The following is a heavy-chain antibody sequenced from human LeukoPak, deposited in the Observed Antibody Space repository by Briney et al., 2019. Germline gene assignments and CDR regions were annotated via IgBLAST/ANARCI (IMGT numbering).Heavy chain of an antibody. CDR2: TNHSGST. V-gene: IGHV4-34*01. J-gene: IGHJ6*02. CDR1: GGSFSGYY. D-gene: IGHD2-2*01. CDR3: ARELVPGYYYGMDV. Sequence: PSETLSLTCAVYGGSFSGYYWSWIRQPPGKGLEWIGETNHSGSTNYNPSLKSRVTISVDTSKNQFSLELSSVTAADTAVYYCARELVPGYYYGMDVWGQGTTVTVSS.